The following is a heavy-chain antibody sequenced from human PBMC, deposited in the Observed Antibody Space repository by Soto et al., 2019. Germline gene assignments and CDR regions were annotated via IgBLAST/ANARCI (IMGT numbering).Heavy chain of an antibody. Sequence: QVQLQESGPGLVKPSETLSLTCTVSGGSISSYYWSWIRQPPGKGLEWIGYIYYSGSTNYNPSLRSRVTISVDMSKNQLSLKLSSVTAADKAVYYCAGPDASFDFWGQGTLVAVSS. CDR1: GGSISSYY. CDR2: IYYSGST. CDR3: AGPDASFDF. D-gene: IGHD2-2*01. J-gene: IGHJ4*02. V-gene: IGHV4-59*01.